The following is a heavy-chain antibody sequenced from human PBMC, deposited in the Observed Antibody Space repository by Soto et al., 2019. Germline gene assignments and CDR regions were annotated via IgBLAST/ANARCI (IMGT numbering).Heavy chain of an antibody. V-gene: IGHV1-18*01. D-gene: IGHD3-10*01. CDR2: ISTYNGNT. CDR1: DYTFTSYG. J-gene: IGHJ4*02. CDR3: AREMVRRVGSDY. Sequence: QVQLVQSGAEVKKPGASVKVSCKASDYTFTSYGISWVRQAPGQGLEWMGWISTYNGNTKYAQKLQGRVTMTTYTSMSTAYMELRSLRSDDTAVFYCAREMVRRVGSDYWGQGTLVTVSS.